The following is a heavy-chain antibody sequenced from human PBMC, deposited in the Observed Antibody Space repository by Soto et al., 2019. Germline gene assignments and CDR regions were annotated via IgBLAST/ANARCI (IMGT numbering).Heavy chain of an antibody. D-gene: IGHD3-10*01. CDR3: AKDYQTYYYGSGSYPYYFDY. J-gene: IGHJ4*02. CDR1: GFTFSSYG. V-gene: IGHV3-30*18. CDR2: ISYDGSNK. Sequence: PGGSLRLSCAASGFTFSSYGMHWVRQAPGKGLEWVALISYDGSNKYYADSVKGRFTISRDNSKNTLYLQMNSLRAEDTAVYYCAKDYQTYYYGSGSYPYYFDYWGQGTLVPVSS.